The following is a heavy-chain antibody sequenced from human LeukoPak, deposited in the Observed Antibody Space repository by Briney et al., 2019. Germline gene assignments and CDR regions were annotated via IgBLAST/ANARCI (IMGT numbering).Heavy chain of an antibody. D-gene: IGHD3-10*01. V-gene: IGHV1-69*13. CDR2: IIPIFGTA. CDR1: GGTFSSYA. J-gene: IGHJ6*03. CDR3: ARGPRGSGSYYNTYYYYYYMDV. Sequence: GASVKVSCKASGGTFSSYAISWVRQAPGQGLEWMGGIIPIFGTANYAQKFQGRVTITADESTSTAYMELSSLRSEDTAVYYCARGPRGSGSYYNTYYYYYYMDVWGKGTTVTISS.